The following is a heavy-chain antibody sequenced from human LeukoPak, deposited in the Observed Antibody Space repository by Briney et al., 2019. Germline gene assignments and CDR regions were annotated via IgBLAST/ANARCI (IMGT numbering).Heavy chain of an antibody. V-gene: IGHV3-11*04. Sequence: GGSLRLSCAASGFTFSDYYMSWIRQAPGKGLEWVSYISSSGSTIYYADSVKGRFTISRDNAKNSLYLQMNSLGAEDTAVYYCAREALSVYYYDSSGYYFDYWGQGTLVTVSS. J-gene: IGHJ4*02. CDR3: AREALSVYYYDSSGYYFDY. CDR1: GFTFSDYY. D-gene: IGHD3-22*01. CDR2: ISSSGSTI.